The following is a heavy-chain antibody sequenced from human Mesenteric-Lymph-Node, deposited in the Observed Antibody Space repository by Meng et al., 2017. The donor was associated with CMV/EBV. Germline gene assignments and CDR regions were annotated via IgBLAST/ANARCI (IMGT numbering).Heavy chain of an antibody. Sequence: ASVKVSCKASGHTFTSYYIHWVRQAPGQGLEWMGIINPSGGNTIYAQKFQGRVTMTRDTSTSTVYMELSSLRSEDTAVYFCARGALRGVSTDTWFDPWGQGTPVTVSS. CDR3: ARGALRGVSTDTWFDP. CDR2: INPSGGNT. CDR1: GHTFTSYY. D-gene: IGHD3-10*01. J-gene: IGHJ5*02. V-gene: IGHV1-46*01.